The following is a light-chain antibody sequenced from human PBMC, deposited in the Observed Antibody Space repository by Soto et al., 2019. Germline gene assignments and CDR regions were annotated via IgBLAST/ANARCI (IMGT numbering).Light chain of an antibody. J-gene: IGKJ5*01. V-gene: IGKV1-5*01. Sequence: RASQSISSWLAWYQQKPGKAPKLLIYDASSLESGVPSRFSGSGSGTEFTLTISSLQPDYSATYNCQQRYRYPSTVGQGTRLEIK. CDR2: DAS. CDR1: QSISSW. CDR3: QQRYRYPST.